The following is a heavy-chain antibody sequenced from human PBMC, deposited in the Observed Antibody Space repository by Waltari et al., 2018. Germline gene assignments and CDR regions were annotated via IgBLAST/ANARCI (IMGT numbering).Heavy chain of an antibody. V-gene: IGHV3-23*01. D-gene: IGHD5-18*01. CDR2: ISGSGSTT. CDR3: AKDSRGYTPSPGDS. Sequence: EVQLLQSGGGLVQPGGSLSLSCEGSGFSFGGYPMTWVRQAPGKGFEWLSTISGSGSTTFYADSVRGRFTISRDNAKNTVFLELNSLRVDDTAFYYCAKDSRGYTPSPGDSWGQGAQVTVS. J-gene: IGHJ4*02. CDR1: GFSFGGYP.